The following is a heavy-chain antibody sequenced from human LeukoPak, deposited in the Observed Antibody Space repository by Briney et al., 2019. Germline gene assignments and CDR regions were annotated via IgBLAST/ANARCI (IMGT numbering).Heavy chain of an antibody. Sequence: GGSLKLSCEASEFTSISYTMNWVRQPPGKGLGWFSSISSSSSYIYYADSVKGRFTISRDNAKNSLYLQMNSLRAEDTAVYYCARVVSGSYPLFDYWGQGTLVTVSS. V-gene: IGHV3-21*01. CDR1: EFTSISYT. CDR3: ARVVSGSYPLFDY. D-gene: IGHD1-26*01. CDR2: ISSSSSYI. J-gene: IGHJ4*02.